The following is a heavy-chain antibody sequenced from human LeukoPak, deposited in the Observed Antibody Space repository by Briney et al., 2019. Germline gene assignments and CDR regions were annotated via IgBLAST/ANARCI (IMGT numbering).Heavy chain of an antibody. CDR1: GFTFSSYA. Sequence: GGSLRLSCAASGFTFSSYAMSWVRQAPGKGLEWVSAISGGGASTYYADSVKGRFTISRDNSKNTLYVQMNSLRAEDTAVYYCAKAAKNYDSSGYYYFDYWGQGTLVTVSS. CDR3: AKAAKNYDSSGYYYFDY. V-gene: IGHV3-23*01. J-gene: IGHJ4*02. CDR2: ISGGGAST. D-gene: IGHD3-22*01.